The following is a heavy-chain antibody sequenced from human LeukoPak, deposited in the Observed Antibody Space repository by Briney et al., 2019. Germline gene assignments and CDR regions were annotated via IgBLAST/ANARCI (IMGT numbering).Heavy chain of an antibody. V-gene: IGHV4-39*07. CDR3: ARDSGTTGEVKFDP. Sequence: SETLSLTCTISGGSINSSDHYWAWIRQSPGKGLEWIGNIYYSGTTYYNPSLKSRVTLSIDTSKNKFSLRLRFVTAADTAVYYCARDSGTTGEVKFDPWGQGTLVTVSS. CDR1: GGSINSSDHY. J-gene: IGHJ5*02. CDR2: IYYSGTT. D-gene: IGHD3-10*01.